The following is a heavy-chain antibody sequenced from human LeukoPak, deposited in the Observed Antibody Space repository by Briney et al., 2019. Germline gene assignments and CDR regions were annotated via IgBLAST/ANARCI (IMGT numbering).Heavy chain of an antibody. V-gene: IGHV4-30-4*08. Sequence: PSQTLSLTCIVSGGSISSGDYYWSWIRQPPGKGLEWIGYIYYSGSTYYNPSLKSRVTISVDTSKNQFSLKLSSVTAADTAVYYCARNFQSREFDCWGQGTLITVSS. CDR2: IYYSGST. J-gene: IGHJ4*02. CDR3: ARNFQSREFDC. CDR1: GGSISSGDYY.